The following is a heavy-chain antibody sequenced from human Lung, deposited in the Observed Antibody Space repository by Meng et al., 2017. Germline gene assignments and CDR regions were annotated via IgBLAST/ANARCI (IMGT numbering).Heavy chain of an antibody. V-gene: IGHV4-34*01. J-gene: IGHJ4*02. Sequence: SETLSLTCAVYGGSFSGYYWSWIRQPPGKGLEWIGEINHSGSTNYNPSLKSRVTISVDTSKNQFSLKLSSVTAADTAVYYCARGRDGYNYFDYWGQGTLVTVSS. D-gene: IGHD5-24*01. CDR2: INHSGST. CDR1: GGSFSGYY. CDR3: ARGRDGYNYFDY.